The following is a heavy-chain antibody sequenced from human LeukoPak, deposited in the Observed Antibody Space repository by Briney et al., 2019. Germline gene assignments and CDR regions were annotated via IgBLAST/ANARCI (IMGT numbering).Heavy chain of an antibody. V-gene: IGHV4-61*01. J-gene: IGHJ6*02. CDR2: IQNSART. CDR1: GGSVNSGSYF. D-gene: IGHD4-11*01. CDR3: ATDYSNFYGMDV. Sequence: SETLSLTCTVSGGSVNSGSYFWSWIRQPPGKGLEWIGYIQNSARTNYNPSLESRVTVSVDSSKDQFSLRLSSVTAADTAVYYCATDYSNFYGMDVWGQGTTVTVSS.